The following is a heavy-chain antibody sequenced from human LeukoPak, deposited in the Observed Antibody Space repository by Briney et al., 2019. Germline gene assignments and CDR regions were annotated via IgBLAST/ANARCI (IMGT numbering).Heavy chain of an antibody. CDR1: GFTFSSYE. J-gene: IGHJ4*02. Sequence: GGSLRLSCAASGFTFSSYEMNWVRQAPGEGLEWVAVISYDGSNKYYADSVKGRFTISRDNSKNTLYLQMDSLRAEDTAVYYCARPAYCGGNCYYFPDYWGQGTLVTVSS. V-gene: IGHV3-30*03. CDR3: ARPAYCGGNCYYFPDY. CDR2: ISYDGSNK. D-gene: IGHD2-21*01.